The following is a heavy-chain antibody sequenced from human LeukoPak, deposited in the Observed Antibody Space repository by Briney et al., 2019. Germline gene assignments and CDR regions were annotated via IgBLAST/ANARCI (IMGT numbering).Heavy chain of an antibody. CDR2: INPNSGDT. CDR3: ASGRGSGSLR. J-gene: IGHJ4*02. V-gene: IGHV1-2*02. CDR1: GYTLNVFF. Sequence: ASVKVSCKASGYTLNVFFMQWVRQAPGQGLEWMGWINPNSGDTNYAQRFQGGVTMTLDTSNSAAYMELTSLTPDDTAMYYCASGRGSGSLRWGQGTLVTVSS. D-gene: IGHD1-26*01.